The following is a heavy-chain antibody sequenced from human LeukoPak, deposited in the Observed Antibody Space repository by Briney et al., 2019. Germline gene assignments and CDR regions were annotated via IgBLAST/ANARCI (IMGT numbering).Heavy chain of an antibody. CDR2: IYSGGST. CDR3: ARGLDYYGSGSFNFDY. CDR1: GFTVSSNY. Sequence: GGSLRLSCAASGFTVSSNYMSWVRQAPGKGLEWVSVIYSGGSTYYADSVKGRFTISRDNSKNTLYLQMNSLRAEGTAVYYCARGLDYYGSGSFNFDYWGQGTLVTVSS. J-gene: IGHJ4*02. D-gene: IGHD3-10*01. V-gene: IGHV3-53*01.